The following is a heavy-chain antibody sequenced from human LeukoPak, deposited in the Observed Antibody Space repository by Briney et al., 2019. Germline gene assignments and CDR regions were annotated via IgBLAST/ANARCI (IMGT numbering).Heavy chain of an antibody. Sequence: GASVTVSFKASVYIFTVYYIHWVRQAPGQGLEWMGWINPNSGGTNYAQRFQGRVAMTRDTSISTAYMELSRLRSDDTAVYYCAREDSSGWYGLDYWGQGTLVTVSS. V-gene: IGHV1-2*02. CDR2: INPNSGGT. J-gene: IGHJ4*02. CDR1: VYIFTVYY. CDR3: AREDSSGWYGLDY. D-gene: IGHD6-19*01.